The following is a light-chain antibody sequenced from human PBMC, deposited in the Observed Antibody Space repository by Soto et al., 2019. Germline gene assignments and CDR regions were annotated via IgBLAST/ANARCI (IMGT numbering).Light chain of an antibody. CDR3: QSYASSLSAVV. J-gene: IGLJ2*01. V-gene: IGLV1-40*01. CDR2: VNS. Sequence: QSVLTQPPSVSRAPGQRVTISCTGSSSNIGAGYDVHWYQQLPGTAPKLLIYVNSNRPSGVPDRFSGSKSGTSASLAITGLQAEDESDYYCQSYASSLSAVVFGGGTKLTVL. CDR1: SSNIGAGYD.